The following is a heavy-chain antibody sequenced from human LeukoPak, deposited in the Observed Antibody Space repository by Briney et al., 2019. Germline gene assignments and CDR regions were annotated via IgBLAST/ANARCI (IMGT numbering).Heavy chain of an antibody. CDR2: ISWNSGSI. J-gene: IGHJ4*02. CDR1: GFTFDDYA. CDR3: AASRPYLGGSGSYYNLGY. Sequence: GGSLRLSCAASGFTFDDYAMHWVRQAPGKGLEWVSGISWNSGSIGYADSVKGRFTISRDNAKNSLYLQMNSLRAEDTALYYCAASRPYLGGSGSYYNLGYWGQGTLVTVSS. V-gene: IGHV3-9*01. D-gene: IGHD3-10*01.